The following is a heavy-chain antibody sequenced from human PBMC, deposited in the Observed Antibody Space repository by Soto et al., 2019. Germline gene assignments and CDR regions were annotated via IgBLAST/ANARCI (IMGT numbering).Heavy chain of an antibody. CDR2: IYSAGST. CDR1: VTVTSNY. V-gene: IGHV3-66*01. D-gene: IGHD6-19*01. J-gene: IGHJ4*02. Sequence: EVQLVESGGGLVQPGGSLRLSCAASVTVTSNYMTWVRQAPGKGLEWVSVIYSAGSTYYADSVKGRFTISRDNSRNTRYLQMNGLRAEDTAVYYCARDTVAVAGKDYWGQGTLVTVSS. CDR3: ARDTVAVAGKDY.